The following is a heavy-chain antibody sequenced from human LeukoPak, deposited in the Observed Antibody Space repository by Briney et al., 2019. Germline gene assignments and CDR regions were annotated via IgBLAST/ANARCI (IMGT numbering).Heavy chain of an antibody. CDR1: GGTFSSYA. D-gene: IGHD6-13*01. CDR2: IIPIFGTA. J-gene: IGHJ4*02. V-gene: IGHV1-69*13. CDR3: ARDGQQRDFDY. Sequence: ASVKVSCKASGGTFSSYAISWVRQAPGQGLEWMGGIIPIFGTANYAQKFQGRVTITADESTSTAYTELSSLRSEDTAVYYCARDGQQRDFDYWGQGTLVTVSS.